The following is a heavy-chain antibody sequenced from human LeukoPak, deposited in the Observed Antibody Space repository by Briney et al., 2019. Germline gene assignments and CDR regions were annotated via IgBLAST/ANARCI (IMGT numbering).Heavy chain of an antibody. CDR2: VNSDGSST. CDR3: ARGSYYGMDV. V-gene: IGHV3-74*01. J-gene: IGHJ6*02. Sequence: RGSLRLSCAASGFTFTSYWMHWVRQAPGKGLVWVSRVNSDGSSTTYADSVKGRFTISRDNAKNTLYLQMNSLRAEDTTVYYCARGSYYGMDVRGQGTTVTVSS. CDR1: GFTFTSYW.